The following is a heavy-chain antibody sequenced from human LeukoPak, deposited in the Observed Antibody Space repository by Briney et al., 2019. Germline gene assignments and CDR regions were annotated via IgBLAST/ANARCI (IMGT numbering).Heavy chain of an antibody. CDR1: GYTFTSYG. CDR2: ISAYNGST. Sequence: GASVKVSCKASGYTFTSYGISWVRQAPGQGLEWMGWISAYNGSTNHAQKLQGRVTMTTDTSTSTAYMELRSLRSDDTAVYYCARDHESSDYGGNSYWGQGTLVTVSS. J-gene: IGHJ4*02. CDR3: ARDHESSDYGGNSY. V-gene: IGHV1-18*01. D-gene: IGHD4-23*01.